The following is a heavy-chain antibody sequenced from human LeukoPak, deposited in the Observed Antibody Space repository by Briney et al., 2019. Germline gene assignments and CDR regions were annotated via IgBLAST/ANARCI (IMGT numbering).Heavy chain of an antibody. J-gene: IGHJ4*02. V-gene: IGHV4-59*08. CDR3: ARKRRDYGDYVDEY. CDR2: IYYSGST. D-gene: IGHD4-17*01. Sequence: PSETLSLTCTVSGGSISSYYWSWVRQPPGKGLEWIGYIYYSGSTNYNPSLRSRVTISVDTTKNKLSLKLSSVTAADTAVYYCARKRRDYGDYVDEYWGQGTLVTVSS. CDR1: GGSISSYY.